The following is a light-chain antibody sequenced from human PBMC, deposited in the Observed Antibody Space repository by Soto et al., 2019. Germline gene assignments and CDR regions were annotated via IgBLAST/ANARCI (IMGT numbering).Light chain of an antibody. J-gene: IGKJ2*01. V-gene: IGKV3-20*01. CDR2: GAS. CDR3: QQYGSSPYS. Sequence: EIVLTQSPGTLSLSPGERATLSCRASQSVSSSYLAWYQQKPGQAPRLHIYGASSRATGIPDRFSGSGSVTDFTLTISRLETEDCAVYYCQQYGSSPYSFGQRTKLEIK. CDR1: QSVSSSY.